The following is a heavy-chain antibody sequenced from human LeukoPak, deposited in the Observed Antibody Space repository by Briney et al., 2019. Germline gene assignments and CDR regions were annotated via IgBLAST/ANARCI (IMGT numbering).Heavy chain of an antibody. CDR3: ARGSGWYYYYYGMDV. CDR1: GGTFSSYA. Sequence: GSSVMVSCKASGGTFSSYAISWVRQAPGQGLEWMGGIIPIFGTANYAQKFQGRVTITADESTSTAYMELSSLRSEDTAVYYCARGSGWYYYYYGMDVWGQGTTVTVSS. J-gene: IGHJ6*02. V-gene: IGHV1-69*01. D-gene: IGHD6-19*01. CDR2: IIPIFGTA.